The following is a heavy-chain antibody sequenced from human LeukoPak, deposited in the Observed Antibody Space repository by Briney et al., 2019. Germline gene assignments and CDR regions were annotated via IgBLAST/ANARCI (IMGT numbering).Heavy chain of an antibody. J-gene: IGHJ4*02. Sequence: ASVKVSCKASGYTFTSYGISWVRQAPGQGLEWVGIINPRGGSASSAQKFQGRVTLTRDTSTSTVYTELSSLRSQDTAVYYCARDYHGSGSLTTFDYWGQGTLVTVSS. CDR3: ARDYHGSGSLTTFDY. CDR1: GYTFTSYG. V-gene: IGHV1-46*01. CDR2: INPRGGSA. D-gene: IGHD3-10*01.